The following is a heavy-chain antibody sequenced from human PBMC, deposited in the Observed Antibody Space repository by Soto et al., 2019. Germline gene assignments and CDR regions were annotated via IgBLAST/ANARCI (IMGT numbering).Heavy chain of an antibody. D-gene: IGHD2-2*01. Sequence: QMQLVQSGPEVKKPGTSVKVSCKASGFTFTRSAMQWVRQARGQRLEWIGWIVVGSGNTNYAQKFQERVTITRDMSTSTAYMELSSLRSEDTAVYYCAAACSSTSCPSYPWGQGTLVTVSS. CDR2: IVVGSGNT. J-gene: IGHJ5*02. CDR1: GFTFTRSA. V-gene: IGHV1-58*02. CDR3: AAACSSTSCPSYP.